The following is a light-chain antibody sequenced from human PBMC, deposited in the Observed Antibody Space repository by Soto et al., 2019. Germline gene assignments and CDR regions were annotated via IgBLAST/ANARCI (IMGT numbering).Light chain of an antibody. Sequence: SYELTQPPSVSVAPGQTARIPCGGNNIETKSVNWYQQKPGQAPVLVVYDVNDRPSEIPERFSGSNSGTTATLTISRVEAGDEADYYCQVWDNSSDSYVFGPGTKLTVL. CDR3: QVWDNSSDSYV. CDR2: DVN. CDR1: NIETKS. V-gene: IGLV3-21*02. J-gene: IGLJ1*01.